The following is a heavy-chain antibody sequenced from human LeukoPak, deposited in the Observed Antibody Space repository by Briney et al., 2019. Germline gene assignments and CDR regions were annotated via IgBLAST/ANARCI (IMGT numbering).Heavy chain of an antibody. CDR2: ISGSGSST. J-gene: IGHJ2*01. Sequence: HPGGSLRLSCAASGFTFSSYAMSWVRQAPGKGLEWVSAISGSGSSTNYADSVKGRFTISRDNSKNTLYLQMNSLRAEDTAVYYCAKDLSYWYFDLWGRGTLVTVSS. V-gene: IGHV3-23*01. CDR1: GFTFSSYA. CDR3: AKDLSYWYFDL.